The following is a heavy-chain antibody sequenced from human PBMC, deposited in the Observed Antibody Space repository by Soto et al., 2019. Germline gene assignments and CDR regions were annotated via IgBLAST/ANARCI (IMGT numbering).Heavy chain of an antibody. CDR2: IYPGDSDT. CDR3: ASRYNVYDSFDY. Sequence: GESLKISCKGSGYSFTSYWIGWVRQMPGKGLEWMGIIYPGDSDTRYSPSFQGQVTISADKSISTAYLQWSSLRAEDTAVYYCASRYNVYDSFDYWGQGTQVTVSS. D-gene: IGHD5-12*01. V-gene: IGHV5-51*01. J-gene: IGHJ4*02. CDR1: GYSFTSYW.